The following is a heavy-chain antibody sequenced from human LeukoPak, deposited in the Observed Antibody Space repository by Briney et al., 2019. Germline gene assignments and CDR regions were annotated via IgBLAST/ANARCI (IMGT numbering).Heavy chain of an antibody. V-gene: IGHV3-23*01. J-gene: IGHJ4*02. D-gene: IGHD5-18*01. CDR2: ISGSGGST. CDR1: GFTFSNYV. Sequence: GGSLRLSCAASGFTFSNYVMSWVRQAPGKGLEWVSTISGSGGSTSYADSVKGRFTISRDNSKNTLYLQMNSLRAEDTAVYYCASGGYYYFDYWGQGTLVTVSS. CDR3: ASGGYYYFDY.